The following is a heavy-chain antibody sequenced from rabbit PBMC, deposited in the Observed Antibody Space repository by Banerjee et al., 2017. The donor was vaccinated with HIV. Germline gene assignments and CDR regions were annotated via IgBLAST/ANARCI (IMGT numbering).Heavy chain of an antibody. Sequence: QEQLEESGGDLVKPEGSLTLTCTASGFSFSNKYVMCWVRQAPGKGLEWIACIYAGDGNTYYASWAKGRFTISKTSSTTVTLQMTSLTAADTATYFCAREDGGVGGYDNNLWGPGTLVTVS. J-gene: IGHJ4*01. CDR3: AREDGGVGGYDNNL. CDR1: GFSFSNKYV. V-gene: IGHV1S45*01. D-gene: IGHD1-1*01. CDR2: IYAGDGNT.